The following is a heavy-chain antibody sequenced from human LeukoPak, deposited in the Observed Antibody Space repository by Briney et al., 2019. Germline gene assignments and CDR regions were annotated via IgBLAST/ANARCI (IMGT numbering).Heavy chain of an antibody. CDR3: ARDRLHYGEYEKTFDY. D-gene: IGHD4-17*01. J-gene: IGHJ4*02. CDR2: ISYSSSTI. Sequence: GGSLRLSCTASGFTFGDYAMSCVRQAPGKGLVWVSYISYSSSTIYSADSVKGRFTISRDNAKNSLYLQMDSLRAEDTAVYYCARDRLHYGEYEKTFDYWGQGTLVTVSS. V-gene: IGHV3-48*01. CDR1: GFTFGDYA.